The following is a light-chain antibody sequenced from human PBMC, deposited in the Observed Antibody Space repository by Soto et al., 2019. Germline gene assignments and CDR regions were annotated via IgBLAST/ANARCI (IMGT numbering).Light chain of an antibody. J-gene: IGLJ1*01. CDR1: SSDIGGYNF. Sequence: QSALTQPASVSGSPGQSITISCTGTSSDIGGYNFVSWYQQHPGKAPKLMIYAVSNRPSGVSNRFSGSKSGNTASLTISGLQAEDEADYYCGSHASSSPYVFGTGTKLTVL. CDR2: AVS. V-gene: IGLV2-14*01. CDR3: GSHASSSPYV.